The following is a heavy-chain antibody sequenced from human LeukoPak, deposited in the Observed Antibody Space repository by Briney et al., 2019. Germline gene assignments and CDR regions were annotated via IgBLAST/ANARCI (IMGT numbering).Heavy chain of an antibody. CDR1: GLTFSSYT. CDR3: ARDTARGPLVFMDV. D-gene: IGHD5-18*01. CDR2: ISSTCTYI. V-gene: IGHV3-21*01. J-gene: IGHJ6*03. Sequence: GGSLRLSSAAAGLTFSSYTMNWVRQAPGKGLEWVSSISSTCTYIYYADSLKGRFTISRDNAKNSLYLQMNSLRAEDTAVYYCARDTARGPLVFMDVWGKGTTVTVSS.